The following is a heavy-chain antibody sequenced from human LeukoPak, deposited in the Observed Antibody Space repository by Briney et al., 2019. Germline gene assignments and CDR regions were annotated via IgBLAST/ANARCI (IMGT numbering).Heavy chain of an antibody. J-gene: IGHJ4*02. CDR1: GGSFTSSNYY. CDR2: IYYSGST. V-gene: IGHV4-39*07. D-gene: IGHD6-6*01. Sequence: TASETLSLTCTVSGGSFTSSNYYWGWIRQPPGKGLEWIGSIYYSGSTYYNPSLKSRVTISVDTSKNQFSLKLSSVTAADTAVYFRGRSIAQGRIAARHAPFGYWGQGTLV. CDR3: GRSIAQGRIAARHAPFGY.